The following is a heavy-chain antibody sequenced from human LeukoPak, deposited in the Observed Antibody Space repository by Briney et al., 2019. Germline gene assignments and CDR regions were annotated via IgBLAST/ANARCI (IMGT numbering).Heavy chain of an antibody. CDR2: ISSSSSYI. Sequence: PGRSLRLSCATSGFTFTSYAMHWVRQAPGKGLEWVSSISSSSSYIYYADSVKGRFTISRDNAKNSLYLQMNSLRAEDTAVYYCARPHDYGDYFYFDYWGQGTLVTVSS. CDR3: ARPHDYGDYFYFDY. J-gene: IGHJ4*02. V-gene: IGHV3-21*01. CDR1: GFTFTSYA. D-gene: IGHD4-17*01.